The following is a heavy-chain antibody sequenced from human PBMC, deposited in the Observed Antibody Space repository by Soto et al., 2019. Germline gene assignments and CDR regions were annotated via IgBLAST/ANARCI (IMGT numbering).Heavy chain of an antibody. Sequence: QVQLVQSGAEVKKPGASVKVSCKASGYIFVNYGIAWVRQAPGQGLEWMGGISPYNGNTHYATKVQGRLTRTTDTSTSTADMALGSLTSDDTAVYYCAMVDNYVTRTQQDVWGQGTTVAVSS. D-gene: IGHD3-16*01. CDR3: AMVDNYVTRTQQDV. CDR2: ISPYNGNT. V-gene: IGHV1-18*01. CDR1: GYIFVNYG. J-gene: IGHJ6*02.